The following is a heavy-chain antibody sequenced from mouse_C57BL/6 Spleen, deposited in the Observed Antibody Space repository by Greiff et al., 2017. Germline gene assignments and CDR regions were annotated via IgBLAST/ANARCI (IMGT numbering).Heavy chain of an antibody. CDR3: ARSSWDVYYFDY. D-gene: IGHD4-1*01. V-gene: IGHV1-82*01. CDR2: IYPGDGDT. CDR1: GYAFSSSW. Sequence: VKLVESGPELVKPGASVKISCKASGYAFSSSWMNWVKQRPGKGLEWIGRIYPGDGDTNYNGKFKGKATLTADKSSSTAYMQLSSLTSEDSAVYFCARSSWDVYYFDYWGQGTTLTVSS. J-gene: IGHJ2*01.